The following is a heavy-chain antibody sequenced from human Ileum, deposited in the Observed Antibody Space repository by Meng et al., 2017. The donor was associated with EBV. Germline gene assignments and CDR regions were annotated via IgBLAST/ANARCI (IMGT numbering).Heavy chain of an antibody. CDR1: GYTFTSYA. CDR3: ASHALWQQTFDY. D-gene: IGHD2-21*01. CDR2: INAGNGNT. V-gene: IGHV1-3*01. Sequence: QGQHVQAGAEVQKPGASVEVSCKASGYTFTSYAMHWVRQAPGQRLEWMGWINAGNGNTKYSQKFQGRVTITRDTSASTAYMELSSLRSEDTAVYYCASHALWQQTFDYWGQGTLVTVSS. J-gene: IGHJ4*02.